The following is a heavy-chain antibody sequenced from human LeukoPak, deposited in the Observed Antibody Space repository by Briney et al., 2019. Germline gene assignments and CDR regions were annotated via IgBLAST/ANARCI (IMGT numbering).Heavy chain of an antibody. V-gene: IGHV3-15*01. CDR2: IKSKTDGGTT. J-gene: IGHJ4*02. D-gene: IGHD4-23*01. CDR3: TTVFPFNINNDYGGIYFDY. Sequence: GGSLRLSCAASGFTFSNAWMSWVRQAPGKGLEWVGRIKSKTDGGTTDYAAPVKGRFTISRDDSKNTLYLQMNSLKTEDTAVYYCTTVFPFNINNDYGGIYFDYWGQGTLVTVSS. CDR1: GFTFSNAW.